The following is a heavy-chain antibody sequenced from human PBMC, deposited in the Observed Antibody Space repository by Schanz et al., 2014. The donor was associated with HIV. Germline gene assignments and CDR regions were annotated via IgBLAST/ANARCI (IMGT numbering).Heavy chain of an antibody. D-gene: IGHD6-13*01. CDR1: GFTFTSYS. CDR3: AREWVYYYYYGMDV. Sequence: EVQLVESGGGLVQPGGSLRLSCAASGFTFTSYSMNWVRQAPGKGLEWVSYISSSSSTIYYADSVKGRFTISRDKAKNSLYLNMKSLRDEDTAVYYCAREWVYYYYYGMDVWGQGTTVTVSS. V-gene: IGHV3-48*02. CDR2: ISSSSSTI. J-gene: IGHJ6*02.